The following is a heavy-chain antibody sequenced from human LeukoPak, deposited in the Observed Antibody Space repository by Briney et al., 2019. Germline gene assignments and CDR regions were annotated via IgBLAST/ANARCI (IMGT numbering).Heavy chain of an antibody. CDR1: GGSISSSNW. V-gene: IGHV4-4*02. CDR3: ARSRGITIFGVVEYYFDY. CDR2: IYHSGST. J-gene: IGHJ4*02. Sequence: ASGTLSLTCAVSGGSISSSNWWSWVRQPPGKGLEWIGEIYHSGSTNYNPSLKSRVTISVDKSKNQFSLKLSSVTAADTAVYYCARSRGITIFGVVEYYFDYWGQGTLVTVSS. D-gene: IGHD3-3*01.